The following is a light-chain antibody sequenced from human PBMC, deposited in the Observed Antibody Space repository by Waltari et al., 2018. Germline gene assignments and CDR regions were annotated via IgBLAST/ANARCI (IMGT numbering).Light chain of an antibody. CDR1: ESVKNN. V-gene: IGKV1-5*03. Sequence: QLTHSPPPLSASVGARLTITCRASESVKNNLAWYQHQPGKTPKVLVHKASRLESGVPSRFSGSGYGTEFTLTISSLEPDDFATYYCHQYNTLPLTFGGGTKVEIK. CDR2: KAS. CDR3: HQYNTLPLT. J-gene: IGKJ4*01.